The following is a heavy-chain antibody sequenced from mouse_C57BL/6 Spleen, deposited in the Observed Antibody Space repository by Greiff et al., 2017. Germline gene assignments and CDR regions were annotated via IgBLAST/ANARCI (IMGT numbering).Heavy chain of an antibody. J-gene: IGHJ1*03. D-gene: IGHD2-2*01. CDR2: IDPSDSYT. V-gene: IGHV1-50*01. Sequence: QVQLQQPGAELVKPGASVKLSCKASGYTFTSYWMQWVKQRPGQGLEWIGEIDPSDSYTNYNQKFKGKATLTVDTSSSTAYLQLSSLTSEDSAVYDVDRGFMVTSYWYFDVWGTGTTVTVSS. CDR1: GYTFTSYW. CDR3: DRGFMVTSYWYFDV.